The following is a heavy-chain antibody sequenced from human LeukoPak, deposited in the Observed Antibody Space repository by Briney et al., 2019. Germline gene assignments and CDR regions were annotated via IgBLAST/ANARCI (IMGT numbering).Heavy chain of an antibody. V-gene: IGHV3-48*03. CDR1: GFIFSSYE. CDR2: ISSSGSTI. Sequence: WGSLRLSCAASGFIFSSYEMNWVRQAPGKGLEWVSYISSSGSTIYYADSVKGRFTISRDSAKNSLYLQMNSLRAEDTAVYYCARVLRGQQLDHWGQGTLVTVSS. D-gene: IGHD6-13*01. J-gene: IGHJ4*02. CDR3: ARVLRGQQLDH.